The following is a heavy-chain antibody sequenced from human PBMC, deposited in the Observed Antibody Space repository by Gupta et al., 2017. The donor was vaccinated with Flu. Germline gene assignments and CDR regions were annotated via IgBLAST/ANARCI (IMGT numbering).Heavy chain of an antibody. CDR1: GYTFTSYY. CDR2: INPSGGST. CDR3: ARGSLSPELRFLEWLSVAGTTFDY. D-gene: IGHD3-3*01. V-gene: IGHV1-46*01. Sequence: QVQLVQSGAEVKKPGASVKVSCKASGYTFTSYYMHWVRQAPGQGLEWMGIINPSGGSTSYAQKFQGRVTMTRDTSTSTVYMELSSLRSEDTAVYYCARGSLSPELRFLEWLSVAGTTFDYWGQGTLVTVSS. J-gene: IGHJ4*02.